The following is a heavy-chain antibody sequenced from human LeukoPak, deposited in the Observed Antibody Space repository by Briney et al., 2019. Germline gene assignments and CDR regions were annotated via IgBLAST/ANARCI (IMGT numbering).Heavy chain of an antibody. J-gene: IGHJ4*02. CDR3: ARDRGTTGYYYLDS. CDR1: GGPITEYY. Sequence: SETVSLTCSVSGGPITEYYWSWIRQPPGKGLEWIGYIYHTGSTNYSPSLKSRLTMSVDASRNQFSLKLVSVTAADTGVYYCARDRGTTGYYYLDSWGQGILATVSS. D-gene: IGHD1-26*01. V-gene: IGHV4-59*01. CDR2: IYHTGST.